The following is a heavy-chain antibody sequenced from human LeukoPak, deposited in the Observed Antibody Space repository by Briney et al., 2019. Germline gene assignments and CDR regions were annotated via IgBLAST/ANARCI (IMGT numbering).Heavy chain of an antibody. J-gene: IGHJ6*02. D-gene: IGHD3-16*02. CDR2: ISYDGSNK. CDR1: GFTFSSYS. V-gene: IGHV3-30*03. CDR3: ARVSGLRLGELSLYYYGMDV. Sequence: HAGGSLRLSCAASGFTFSSYSMTWVRQAPGKGLEWVAVISYDGSNKYYADSVKGRFTISRDNSKNTLYLQMNSLRAEDTAVYYCARVSGLRLGELSLYYYGMDVWGQGTTVTVSS.